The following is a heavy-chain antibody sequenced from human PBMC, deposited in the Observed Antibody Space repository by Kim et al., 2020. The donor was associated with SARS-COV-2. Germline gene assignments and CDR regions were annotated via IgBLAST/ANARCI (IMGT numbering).Heavy chain of an antibody. V-gene: IGHV4-39*01. Sequence: SETLSLTCTVSGGSISSSSYYWGWIRQPPGKGLEWIGSIYYSGSTYYNPSLKSRVTISVDTSKNQFSLKLSSVTAADTAVYYCARMVDVLAVAGTEWFDPWGQGTLVTVSS. CDR2: IYYSGST. CDR3: ARMVDVLAVAGTEWFDP. D-gene: IGHD6-19*01. CDR1: GGSISSSSYY. J-gene: IGHJ5*02.